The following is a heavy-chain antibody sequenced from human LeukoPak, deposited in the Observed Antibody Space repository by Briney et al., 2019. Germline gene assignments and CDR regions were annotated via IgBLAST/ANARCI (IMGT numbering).Heavy chain of an antibody. V-gene: IGHV3-48*04. CDR3: ARETSTFDY. J-gene: IGHJ4*02. Sequence: PGGSLRLSCVASGFTLNTNTMNWVRPAPGKGLAWVSYITSTSSAIHYADSVKGRFTDSRDNAKNSLYLQMNSLRAEDTAVYYCARETSTFDYWGQGTLVTVSS. CDR1: GFTLNTNT. CDR2: ITSTSSAI.